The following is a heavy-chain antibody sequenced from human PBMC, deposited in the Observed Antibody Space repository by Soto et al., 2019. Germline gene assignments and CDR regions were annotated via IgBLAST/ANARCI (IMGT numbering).Heavy chain of an antibody. D-gene: IGHD3-22*01. CDR1: GYSISSGYY. Sequence: SETLSLTCAVSGYSISSGYYWGWIRQPPGKGLEWIGSIYHSGSTYYNPSLKSRVTISVDTSKNQFSLKLSSVTAADTAVYYCARDYYDSRGYRRFDPCGPGTLVTVSS. CDR3: ARDYYDSRGYRRFDP. V-gene: IGHV4-38-2*02. CDR2: IYHSGST. J-gene: IGHJ5*02.